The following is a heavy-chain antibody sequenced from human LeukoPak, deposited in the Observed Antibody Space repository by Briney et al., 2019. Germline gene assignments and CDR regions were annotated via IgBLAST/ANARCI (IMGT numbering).Heavy chain of an antibody. Sequence: SETLSLTCTVSGGSISSGGYYWSWIRQPPGKGLEWIGYIYHSGSTYYNPSLKSRVTISVDRSKNQFSLKLSSVTAADTAVYYCARGGRVVPAAMGIYYYYYYMDVWGKGTTVTVSS. J-gene: IGHJ6*03. V-gene: IGHV4-30-2*01. CDR1: GGSISSGGYY. CDR3: ARGGRVVPAAMGIYYYYYYMDV. D-gene: IGHD2-2*01. CDR2: IYHSGST.